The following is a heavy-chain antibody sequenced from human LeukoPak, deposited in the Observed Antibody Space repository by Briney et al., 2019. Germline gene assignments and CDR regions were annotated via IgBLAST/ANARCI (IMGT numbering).Heavy chain of an antibody. D-gene: IGHD3-10*01. J-gene: IGHJ4*02. CDR1: GFTFSSYA. Sequence: GGSLRLSCAASGFTFSSYAMSWVRQAPGKGLEWVSAISGSGGSTYYADSVKGRFTISRDNSKNTLYLQMNSLRAEDTAVYYCATDRGGYGSGSYDHWGQGTLVTVSS. V-gene: IGHV3-23*01. CDR2: ISGSGGST. CDR3: ATDRGGYGSGSYDH.